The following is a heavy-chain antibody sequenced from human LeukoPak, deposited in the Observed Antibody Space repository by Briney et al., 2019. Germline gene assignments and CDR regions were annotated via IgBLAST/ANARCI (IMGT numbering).Heavy chain of an antibody. CDR1: GYTFTGYY. V-gene: IGHV1-2*02. D-gene: IGHD6-19*01. Sequence: ASVKVSCKASGYTFTGYYMHWVRQAPGQGLEWMGWINPNSGGTNYAQKFQGRVTMTRDTSISTDYMELSRLRSDDTAVYYCARWGDSSGWYGGGFDPWGQGTLVTVSS. CDR2: INPNSGGT. J-gene: IGHJ5*02. CDR3: ARWGDSSGWYGGGFDP.